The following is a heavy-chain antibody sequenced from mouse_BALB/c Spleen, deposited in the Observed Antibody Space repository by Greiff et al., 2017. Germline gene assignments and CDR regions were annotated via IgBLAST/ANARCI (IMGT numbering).Heavy chain of an antibody. Sequence: EVQLQQSGPELVKPGASVKISCKASGYTFTDYNMHWVKQSHGKSLEWIGYIYPYNGGTGYNQKFKSKATLTVDNSSSTAYMELRSLTSEDSAVYHCARNPFAYWGQGTLVTVSA. J-gene: IGHJ3*01. CDR3: ARNPFAY. V-gene: IGHV1S29*02. CDR1: GYTFTDYN. CDR2: IYPYNGGT.